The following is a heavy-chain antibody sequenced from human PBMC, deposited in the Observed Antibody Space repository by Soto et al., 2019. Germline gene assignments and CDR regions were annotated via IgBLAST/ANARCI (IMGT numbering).Heavy chain of an antibody. J-gene: IGHJ4*02. D-gene: IGHD3-22*01. CDR3: VRDLIPYYYDSSGYCLDY. V-gene: IGHV4-4*07. Sequence: PSQTLSLTCTVSGGSISSYYWSWIRQPAGKGLEWSGRIYTSGSTNYSPSLKSRVTMSVDTSKNQFSLQLSSVTAADTAVYYCVRDLIPYYYDSSGYCLDYWGLGTLVTVS. CDR1: GGSISSYY. CDR2: IYTSGST.